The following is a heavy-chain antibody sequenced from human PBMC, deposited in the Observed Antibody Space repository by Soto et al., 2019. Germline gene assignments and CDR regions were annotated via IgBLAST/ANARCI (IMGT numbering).Heavy chain of an antibody. CDR2: MNPNSGNT. CDR3: ARSRVLIWDYYYGMDV. D-gene: IGHD3-10*01. J-gene: IGHJ6*02. Sequence: ASVEVSCKASGYTFTSYDINWVRQATGQGLEWMGWMNPNSGNTGYAQKFQGRVTMTRNTSISTAYMELSSLRSEDTAVYYCARSRVLIWDYYYGMDVWGQGTTVTVSS. V-gene: IGHV1-8*01. CDR1: GYTFTSYD.